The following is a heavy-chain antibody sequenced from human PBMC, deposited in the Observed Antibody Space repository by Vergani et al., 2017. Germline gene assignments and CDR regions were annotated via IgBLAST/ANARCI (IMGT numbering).Heavy chain of an antibody. Sequence: QVQLQQWGGGLLKPSETLSLTCVVNGGSFTSYHWTWIRQSPGEGLEWVGDIDNTGRPDYNPSLKSRLTMSVDKSRNQFPLTLNSVTATDTAIYFCARVNTETNGHLYYYYYMDVWGQGTAVTVS. J-gene: IGHJ6*03. CDR3: ARVNTETNGHLYYYYYMDV. D-gene: IGHD4-11*01. CDR2: IDNTGRP. V-gene: IGHV4-34*01. CDR1: GGSFTSYH.